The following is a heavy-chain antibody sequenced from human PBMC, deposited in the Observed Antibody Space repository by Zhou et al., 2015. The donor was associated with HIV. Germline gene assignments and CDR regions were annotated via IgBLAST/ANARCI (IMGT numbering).Heavy chain of an antibody. Sequence: QVQLVQSGAEVKKPGSSVKVSCKASGGTFSSYAISWVRQAPGQGLEWMGGIIPIFGTANYAQKFQGRVTITADESTSTAYMELSSLRSEDTAVYYCARGRRRASGRRWGTTVWDVVGAKGTTGHRSPQ. CDR1: GGTFSSYA. V-gene: IGHV1-69*12. CDR3: ARGRRRASGRRWGTTVWDVV. J-gene: IGHJ6*04. CDR2: IIPIFGTA. D-gene: IGHD3-10*01.